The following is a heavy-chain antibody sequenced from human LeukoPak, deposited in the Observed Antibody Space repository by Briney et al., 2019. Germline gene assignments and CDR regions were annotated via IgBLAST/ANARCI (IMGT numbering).Heavy chain of an antibody. V-gene: IGHV3-23*01. J-gene: IGHJ4*02. CDR1: GFTFSSYG. CDR2: ISGSGGST. D-gene: IGHD2-15*01. CDR3: ARVWGLGYCSGGSCYSDY. Sequence: GGSLRLSCAASGFTFSSYGMSWVRQAPGKGLEWVSAISGSGGSTYYADSVKGRFTISRDNSKNTLYLQMNSLRAEDTAVYYCARVWGLGYCSGGSCYSDYWGQGTLVTVSS.